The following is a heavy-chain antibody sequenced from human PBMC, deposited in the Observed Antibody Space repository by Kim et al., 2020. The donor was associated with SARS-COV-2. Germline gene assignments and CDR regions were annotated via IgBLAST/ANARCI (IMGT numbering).Heavy chain of an antibody. V-gene: IGHV1-24*01. CDR2: FDPEDGET. CDR3: AIAMIPAAMFGRDRIGYYYYGMDV. J-gene: IGHJ6*02. CDR1: GYTLTELS. Sequence: ASVKVSCKVSGYTLTELSMHWVRQAPGKGLEWMGGFDPEDGETIYAQKFQGRVTMTEDTSTDTAYMELSSLRSEDTAVYYCAIAMIPAAMFGRDRIGYYYYGMDVWGQGTTVTVSS. D-gene: IGHD2-2*01.